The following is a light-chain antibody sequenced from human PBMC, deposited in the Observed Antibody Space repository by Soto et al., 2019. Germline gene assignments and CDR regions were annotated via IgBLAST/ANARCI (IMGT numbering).Light chain of an antibody. V-gene: IGKV3-15*01. J-gene: IGKJ3*01. CDR1: QSVFSS. Sequence: EIVMTQSPATLSVSPGERVTLSCRASQSVFSSLAWYQQKPGQAPRLLIYGAATRATSVPARFSGSGSGTEFTLTISSLQSEDFAVYYCQQYNNWPPLTFGPGTKVDIK. CDR3: QQYNNWPPLT. CDR2: GAA.